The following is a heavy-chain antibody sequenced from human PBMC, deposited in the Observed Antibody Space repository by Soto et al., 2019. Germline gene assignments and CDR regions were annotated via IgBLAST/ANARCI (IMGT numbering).Heavy chain of an antibody. V-gene: IGHV2-5*01. Sequence: QITLKESGPTLVRPTETLTLTCAFSGFSLRTSGVAVGWIRQPPGEALEWLALIYWNDDKRYSPSLKSRLTSTKDTSKNQVVLIMTNVDPADTATYFCVHEMPATRNWCDSWGQGTLVTVSS. CDR2: IYWNDDK. CDR3: VHEMPATRNWCDS. J-gene: IGHJ5*01. CDR1: GFSLRTSGVA. D-gene: IGHD2-2*01.